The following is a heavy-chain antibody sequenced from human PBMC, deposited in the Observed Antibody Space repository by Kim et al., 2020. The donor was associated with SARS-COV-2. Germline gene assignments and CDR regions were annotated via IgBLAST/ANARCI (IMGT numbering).Heavy chain of an antibody. CDR3: ARAIPVGSELLWFGELSTPLDY. Sequence: ASVKVSCKASGYTFTSYAMHWVRQAPGQRLEWMGWINAGNGNTKYSQKFQGRVTITRDTSASTAYMELSSLRSEDTAVYYCARAIPVGSELLWFGELSTPLDYWGQGTLVTVSS. CDR2: INAGNGNT. V-gene: IGHV1-3*01. D-gene: IGHD3-10*01. J-gene: IGHJ4*02. CDR1: GYTFTSYA.